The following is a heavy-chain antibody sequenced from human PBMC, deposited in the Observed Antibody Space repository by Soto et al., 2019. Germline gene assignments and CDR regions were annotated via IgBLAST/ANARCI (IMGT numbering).Heavy chain of an antibody. V-gene: IGHV4-30-2*01. D-gene: IGHD3-22*01. CDR1: GGSISSGGYS. J-gene: IGHJ4*02. CDR2: IYHSGST. CDR3: ARHNFPYDRAFFDY. Sequence: SETLSLTCAVSGGSISSGGYSWSWIRQPPGKGLEWIGYIYHSGSTYYNPSLKSRVTISVDRSKNQFSLKLSSVTAADTAVYYCARHNFPYDRAFFDYWGQGNLVTVSS.